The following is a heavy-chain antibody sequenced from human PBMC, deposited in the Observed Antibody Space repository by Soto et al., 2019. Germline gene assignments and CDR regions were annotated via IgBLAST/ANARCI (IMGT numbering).Heavy chain of an antibody. CDR2: ITYDGSNQ. D-gene: IGHD1-26*01. V-gene: IGHV3-30-3*01. CDR1: GLIFSSYT. J-gene: IGHJ4*02. CDR3: ARAPSGSYPEFDY. Sequence: GGSLRLSCAASGLIFSSYTMHWVRQAPGKGLEWVGVITYDGSNQYYADSVKGRFTISRDNSRNMLFLQMNSLRPDDTAVYYCARAPSGSYPEFDYWGQGTMVTVYS.